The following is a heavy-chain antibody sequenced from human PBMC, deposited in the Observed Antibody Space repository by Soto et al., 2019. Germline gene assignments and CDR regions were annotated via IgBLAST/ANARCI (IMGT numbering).Heavy chain of an antibody. J-gene: IGHJ4*02. CDR3: ARGSFAHYFDH. V-gene: IGHV3-20*04. CDR2: INWNGGNT. CDR1: GFTFDDYG. Sequence: GGSLRLSCEASGFTFDDYGMSWVRQAPGKGLEWVSAINWNGGNTDYADSVKGRFTISRDNVKRSLYLQMNSLRVGDTAFYYCARGSFAHYFDHWGQGALVTVSS.